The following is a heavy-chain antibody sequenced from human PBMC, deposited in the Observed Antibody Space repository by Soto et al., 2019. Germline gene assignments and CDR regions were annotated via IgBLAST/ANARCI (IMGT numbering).Heavy chain of an antibody. V-gene: IGHV3-23*01. D-gene: IGHD2-15*01. CDR1: GLTFNNDA. Sequence: SLRLSCAASGLTFNNDAMTWVRQAPGKGLEWVSGIVGSGGPTYYADSVKGRFTISRDDSKNTVFLQMNSLRAEDTAVYYCARDLRGGTYFDYWGQGAPVTVSS. J-gene: IGHJ4*02. CDR3: ARDLRGGTYFDY. CDR2: IVGSGGPT.